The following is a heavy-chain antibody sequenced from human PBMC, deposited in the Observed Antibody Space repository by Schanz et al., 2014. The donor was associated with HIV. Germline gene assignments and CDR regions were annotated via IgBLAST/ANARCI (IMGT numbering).Heavy chain of an antibody. J-gene: IGHJ6*02. Sequence: QVQLVQSGAEVKKPGASVKVSCKTSGYTFSNYAIGWVRQAPGQGLEWMAWVSAYNGNTNYAPKFQGRVTLTTDTSTTTAYMDLRSLRSDDTAVYHCARRESDGALDVWGPGTTVIVSS. V-gene: IGHV1-18*01. CDR1: GYTFSNYA. CDR2: VSAYNGNT. CDR3: ARRESDGALDV. D-gene: IGHD2-21*02.